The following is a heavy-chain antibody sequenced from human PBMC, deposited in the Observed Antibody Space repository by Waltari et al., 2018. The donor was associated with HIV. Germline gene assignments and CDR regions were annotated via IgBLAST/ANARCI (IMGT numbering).Heavy chain of an antibody. CDR1: GFTFSSYS. V-gene: IGHV3-48*04. CDR3: ARDTPYNWNYPGGYFDY. D-gene: IGHD1-7*01. Sequence: EVQLVESGGGLVQPGGSLRLSCAASGFTFSSYSMNWVRQAPGKGLEGVSYISSSSSTIYYADSVKRRFTISRDNAKNSLYLKMNSLRAEDTAVYYCARDTPYNWNYPGGYFDYWGQGTLVTVSS. J-gene: IGHJ4*02. CDR2: ISSSSSTI.